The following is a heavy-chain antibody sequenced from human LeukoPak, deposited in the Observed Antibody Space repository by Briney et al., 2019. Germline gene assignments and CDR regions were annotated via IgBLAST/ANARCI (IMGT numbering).Heavy chain of an antibody. CDR1: GFTFTSYW. Sequence: GGSLRLSCVASGFTFTSYWMTWVRQAPGKGLEWVANIEKDGSEKYYYVDSVKGRFTISRDNAKNSLYLQMNSLRAEDTAVYYCARELVGYCSGGSCHSMFDPWGQGTLVTVSS. J-gene: IGHJ5*02. D-gene: IGHD2-15*01. CDR2: IEKDGSEK. CDR3: ARELVGYCSGGSCHSMFDP. V-gene: IGHV3-7*01.